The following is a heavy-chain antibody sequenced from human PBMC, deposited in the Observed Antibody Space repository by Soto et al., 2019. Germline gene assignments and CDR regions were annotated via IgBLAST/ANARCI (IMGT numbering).Heavy chain of an antibody. D-gene: IGHD3-22*01. V-gene: IGHV3-23*01. J-gene: IGHJ4*02. Sequence: GGSLILSCAASGFTFSSYAMSWVRQAPGKGLEWVSAISGSGGSTYYADSVKGRFTISRDNSKNTLYLQMNSLRAEDTAVYYCAKVSRDYYDSSGYYLVDYWGQGTLVTVSS. CDR2: ISGSGGST. CDR1: GFTFSSYA. CDR3: AKVSRDYYDSSGYYLVDY.